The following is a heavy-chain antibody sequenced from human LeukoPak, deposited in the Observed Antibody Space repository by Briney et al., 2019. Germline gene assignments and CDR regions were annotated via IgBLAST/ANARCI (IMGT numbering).Heavy chain of an antibody. CDR2: IYGSGST. CDR3: ARNVGWYSHDS. Sequence: SETLSLTCTVSGDSLSSHYWSWIRPPPGKGLEWIGYIYGSGSTHYGPSLRSRVTISEDTSKNQFSLKLTSVTAADTAVYYCARNVGWYSHDSWGQGTLVTVSS. J-gene: IGHJ4*02. CDR1: GDSLSSHY. D-gene: IGHD6-19*01. V-gene: IGHV4-59*08.